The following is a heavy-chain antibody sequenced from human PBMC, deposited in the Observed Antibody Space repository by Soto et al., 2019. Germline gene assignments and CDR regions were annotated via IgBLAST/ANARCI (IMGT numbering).Heavy chain of an antibody. CDR2: IYYSGST. CDR3: ARDRGIAAEGNYYYYGMDV. Sequence: SETLSLTCTVSGGPISSGDYYWSWIRQPPGKGLEWIGYIYYSGSTYHNPSLKSRVTISVDTSKNQFSLKLSSVTAADTAVYYCARDRGIAAEGNYYYYGMDVWGQGTTVTVSS. J-gene: IGHJ6*02. V-gene: IGHV4-30-4*01. CDR1: GGPISSGDYY. D-gene: IGHD6-25*01.